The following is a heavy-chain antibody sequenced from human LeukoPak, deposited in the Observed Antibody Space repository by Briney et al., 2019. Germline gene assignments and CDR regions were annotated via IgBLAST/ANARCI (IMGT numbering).Heavy chain of an antibody. CDR3: ASDNRVVVVAATAY. J-gene: IGHJ4*02. CDR1: GFTFSIYA. CDR2: ISYDGSNK. Sequence: PGGSLRLSCAASGFTFSIYAMRWVRQAPGKGLEWVAVISYDGSNKYYADSVKGLFTISRDNYKNTVSLQVTSLTAEDPAVYYCASDNRVVVVAATAYWGQGPLVTVSS. D-gene: IGHD2-15*01. V-gene: IGHV3-30-3*01.